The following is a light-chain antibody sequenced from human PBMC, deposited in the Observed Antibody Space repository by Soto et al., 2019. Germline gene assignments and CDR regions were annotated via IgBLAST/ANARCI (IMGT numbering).Light chain of an antibody. CDR2: GNS. V-gene: IGLV1-40*01. CDR3: CSYAGSFIFV. J-gene: IGLJ1*01. CDR1: SSNIGAGYD. Sequence: QAVVTQPPSVSGAPGQRVTISCTGNSSNIGAGYDVHWYQQLPGKAPKLLIFGNSHRPSGVPDRFFGSKSGTSASLAITGLQAEDEADYYCCSYAGSFIFVFGTGTKLTVL.